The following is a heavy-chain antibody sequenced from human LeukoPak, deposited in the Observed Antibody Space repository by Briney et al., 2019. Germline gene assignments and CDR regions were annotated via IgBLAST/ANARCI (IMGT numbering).Heavy chain of an antibody. V-gene: IGHV1-18*01. J-gene: IGHJ4*02. CDR1: GGTFSSYA. D-gene: IGHD1-26*01. CDR3: ARTSGNYSVFDH. Sequence: GASVKVSCKASGGTFSSYAISWVRQAPGQGLEWMGWISAYNGNTIYAQKLQGRVTMTTDTSTSTAYMELRSLRSDDTAVYYCARTSGNYSVFDHWGQGTLVTVSS. CDR2: ISAYNGNT.